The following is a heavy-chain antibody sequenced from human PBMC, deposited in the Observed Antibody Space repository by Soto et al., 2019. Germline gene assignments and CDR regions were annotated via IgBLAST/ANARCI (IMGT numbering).Heavy chain of an antibody. V-gene: IGHV3-9*01. D-gene: IGHD3-16*01. Sequence: PGGSLRLSCVGTGLNFDDFAMHWVRQAPGKGLEWVSGITWNSRVLAYADSVKGRFTISRDNARNSLYLQMDSLRDEDTALYYCVKGRYASWSPYYFDSWGQGTLVTVST. CDR2: ITWNSRVL. CDR1: GLNFDDFA. CDR3: VKGRYASWSPYYFDS. J-gene: IGHJ4*02.